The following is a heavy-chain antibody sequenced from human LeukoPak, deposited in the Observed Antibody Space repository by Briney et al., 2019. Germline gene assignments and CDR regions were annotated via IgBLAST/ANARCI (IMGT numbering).Heavy chain of an antibody. V-gene: IGHV3-13*04. J-gene: IGHJ4*02. CDR3: AREALGFDY. Sequence: QSGGSLRLSCEASGFTFSSYDIQWVRQATGKGLEWVSSIGTAGDTYYAGSVKGRFTLSRENAKKSSYLQMNNLGAGDTAVYYCAREALGFDYWGQGSLVTVSS. CDR1: GFTFSSYD. CDR2: IGTAGDT.